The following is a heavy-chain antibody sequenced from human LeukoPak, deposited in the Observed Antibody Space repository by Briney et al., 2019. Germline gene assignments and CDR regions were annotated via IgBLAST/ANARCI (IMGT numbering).Heavy chain of an antibody. CDR2: ITGSDGSS. V-gene: IGHV3-23*01. D-gene: IGHD3-9*01. J-gene: IGHJ4*02. CDR3: AKWGDYDILTGYYVPDY. Sequence: GTSLRLSCVASGFTFTNYAMSWVRQAQGKGLEWVSAITGSDGSSYYADSVKGRFTISRDNSKNTLYLQVNSLRAEDTAVYYCAKWGDYDILTGYYVPDYWGQGTLVTVSS. CDR1: GFTFTNYA.